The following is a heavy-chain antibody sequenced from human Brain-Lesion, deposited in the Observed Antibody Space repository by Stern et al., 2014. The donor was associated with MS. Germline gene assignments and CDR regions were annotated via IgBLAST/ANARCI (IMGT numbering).Heavy chain of an antibody. Sequence: QVQLVQSGAEVKKPGASVKVSCKTSGYIFTGYYIHWVRQATGQGLEWMAWINPNTGGTKYAQKFQGRVTMSRDTSISTAYVELSSLTSDDTAVYYCARDQRGITIFGVVTDYYYLGMDVWGQGTTVTVSS. V-gene: IGHV1-2*02. CDR1: GYIFTGYY. CDR3: ARDQRGITIFGVVTDYYYLGMDV. D-gene: IGHD3-3*01. J-gene: IGHJ6*02. CDR2: INPNTGGT.